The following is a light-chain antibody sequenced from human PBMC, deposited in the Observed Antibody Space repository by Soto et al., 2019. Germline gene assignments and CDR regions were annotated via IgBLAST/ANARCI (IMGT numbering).Light chain of an antibody. Sequence: QSALTQPASVSGSPGQSITISCTGTSSDVGGYNYVSWYQHHPGKAPKLMIYDVSNRPSGVCNRFSGSKSGNTASLTISGLQPEDEADYCSSYTTSNTRQIVFGSGTKLNVL. J-gene: IGLJ1*01. CDR3: SSYTTSNTRQIV. V-gene: IGLV2-14*03. CDR1: SSDVGGYNY. CDR2: DVS.